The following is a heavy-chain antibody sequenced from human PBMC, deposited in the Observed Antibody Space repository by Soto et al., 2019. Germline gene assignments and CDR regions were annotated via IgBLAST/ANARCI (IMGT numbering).Heavy chain of an antibody. D-gene: IGHD2-15*01. CDR1: GITFSSYA. V-gene: IGHV3-23*01. Sequence: GSLRLSCDAFGITFSSYAMSWVRQAPGKGLEWVSGISGSGASTYSADSVKGRFTISRDNSKNTLYLQMNSLRAEDTAVYYCAKDVCSGGGCFYYFDYWGQGTLVTVSS. CDR2: ISGSGAST. J-gene: IGHJ4*02. CDR3: AKDVCSGGGCFYYFDY.